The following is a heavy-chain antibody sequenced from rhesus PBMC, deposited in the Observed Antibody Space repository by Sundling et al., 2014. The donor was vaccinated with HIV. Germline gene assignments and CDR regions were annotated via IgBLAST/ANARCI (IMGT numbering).Heavy chain of an antibody. Sequence: QVQLQESGPGLVKPSETLTLTCAVSGYSISSGYYWGWIRQSPGKGLEYIGFISDDGGTYYSPSLKSRVTISKDTSKNQFSLKLYSVTAADTAVYFCARRRGMEAGYFDYWGQGVLVTVSS. CDR1: GYSISSGYY. CDR2: ISDDGGT. D-gene: IGHD6-13*01. V-gene: IGHV4-99*01. J-gene: IGHJ4*01. CDR3: ARRRGMEAGYFDY.